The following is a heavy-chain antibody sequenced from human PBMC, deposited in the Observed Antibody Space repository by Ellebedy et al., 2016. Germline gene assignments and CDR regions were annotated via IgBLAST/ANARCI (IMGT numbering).Heavy chain of an antibody. D-gene: IGHD3-22*01. Sequence: SETLSLXXTVSGGSINSYYWSWIRQPPGKGLEWIGYIYYSGSTTYNPFLESRVTMSVDTSKNQISLRLNSVTAADTAVYYCARGAYYYDSSGYYYWGQGTLVTVSS. CDR2: IYYSGST. V-gene: IGHV4-59*12. CDR1: GGSINSYY. J-gene: IGHJ4*02. CDR3: ARGAYYYDSSGYYY.